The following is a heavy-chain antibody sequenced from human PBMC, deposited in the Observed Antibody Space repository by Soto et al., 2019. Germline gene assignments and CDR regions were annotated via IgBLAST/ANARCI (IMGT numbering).Heavy chain of an antibody. CDR2: MSHDGRNK. CDR3: ARDGRERQWLDFFDY. V-gene: IGHV3-30*04. Sequence: GGTLRLSVAASGLTFRSYAIHWVRQAPGEGLEWVAVMSHDGRNKYYAESVKGRFTISRDNSKNTLFLQMNSLRPEDTALYFCARDGRERQWLDFFDYWGQGTLVIVSS. D-gene: IGHD6-19*01. CDR1: GLTFRSYA. J-gene: IGHJ4*02.